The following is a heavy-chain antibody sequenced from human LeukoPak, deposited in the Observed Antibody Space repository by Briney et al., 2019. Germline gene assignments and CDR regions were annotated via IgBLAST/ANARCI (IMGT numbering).Heavy chain of an antibody. D-gene: IGHD3-22*01. V-gene: IGHV4-59*01. CDR3: ASDSSGQSYYYGMDV. J-gene: IGHJ6*02. Sequence: SETLSLTCTVSGGSISSYYWSWIRQPPGKGLEWIGYIYYSGSTNYNPSLKSRVTISVDTSKNQFSLKLSSVTAADTAVYYCASDSSGQSYYYGMDVWGQGTTVTVSS. CDR2: IYYSGST. CDR1: GGSISSYY.